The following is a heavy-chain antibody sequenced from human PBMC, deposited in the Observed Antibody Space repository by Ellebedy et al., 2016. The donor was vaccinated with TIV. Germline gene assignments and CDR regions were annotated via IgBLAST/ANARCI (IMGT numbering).Heavy chain of an antibody. CDR1: GFIFSSYP. CDR2: IYGGGST. CDR3: AKELSSGFDY. J-gene: IGHJ4*02. V-gene: IGHV3-23*03. Sequence: GGSLRLSCVASGFIFSSYPMSWVRQAPGEGLEWVSVIYGGGSTSYADSVTGRFTISRDNSKNTLYLQMNSLRAEDTAVYYCAKELSSGFDYWGQGTLVTVSS. D-gene: IGHD3-22*01.